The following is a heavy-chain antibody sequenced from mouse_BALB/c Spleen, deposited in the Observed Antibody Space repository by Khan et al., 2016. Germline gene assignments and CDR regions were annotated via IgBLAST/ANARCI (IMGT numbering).Heavy chain of an antibody. Sequence: QMQLEESGPGLVAPSQSLSITCTVSGFSLTTSGVHWIRQPPGKGLDWLGVIWAGGSTDYNSALMSRLTITKDNSQNQVFLKMNSLQTDDTARYYCARDDQDYDAWFASWGQGTLVTVSA. D-gene: IGHD2-4*01. J-gene: IGHJ3*01. CDR1: GFSLTTSG. V-gene: IGHV2-9*02. CDR3: ARDDQDYDAWFAS. CDR2: IWAGGST.